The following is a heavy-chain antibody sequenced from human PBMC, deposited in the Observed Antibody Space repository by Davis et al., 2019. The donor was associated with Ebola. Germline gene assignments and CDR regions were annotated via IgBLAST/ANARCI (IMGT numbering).Heavy chain of an antibody. CDR1: GYSFTSYW. Sequence: PGGSLRLSCKGSGYSFTSYWIGWVRQMPGKGLEWMGIIYPGDSDTRYSPSFQGQVTISADKSISTAYLQWSSLKASDTAMYYCARHHSSSWNWFDPWGQGTLVTVSS. D-gene: IGHD6-13*01. J-gene: IGHJ5*02. V-gene: IGHV5-51*01. CDR2: IYPGDSDT. CDR3: ARHHSSSWNWFDP.